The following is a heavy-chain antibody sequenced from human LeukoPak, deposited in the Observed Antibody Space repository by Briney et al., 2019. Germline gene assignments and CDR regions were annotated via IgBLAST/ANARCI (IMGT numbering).Heavy chain of an antibody. J-gene: IGHJ4*02. V-gene: IGHV3-11*01. CDR1: GFTFGDYY. CDR2: ITSSGSSM. CDR3: ARDRYGPPDY. Sequence: GGSLRLSCAASGFTFGDYYMTWIRQAPGKRLEWVSYITSSGSSMYYADSVEGRFTISRDNAKNSLYLQMNSLRVEDTAVYYCARDRYGPPDYWGQGTLVTVSS. D-gene: IGHD4-17*01.